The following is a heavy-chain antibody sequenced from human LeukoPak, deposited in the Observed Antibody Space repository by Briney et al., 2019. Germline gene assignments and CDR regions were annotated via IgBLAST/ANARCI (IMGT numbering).Heavy chain of an antibody. J-gene: IGHJ4*02. D-gene: IGHD2-8*01. CDR2: IRTKANNYAT. Sequence: GGSLRLSCAASGFTFSGSAMHWVRQASGKGLEWVGRIRTKANNYATAYAASVKGRFTISRDDSNNTAYLQMNSLKIEDTAVYYCTKGTVYASDSWGQGTLVTVSS. CDR1: GFTFSGSA. V-gene: IGHV3-73*01. CDR3: TKGTVYASDS.